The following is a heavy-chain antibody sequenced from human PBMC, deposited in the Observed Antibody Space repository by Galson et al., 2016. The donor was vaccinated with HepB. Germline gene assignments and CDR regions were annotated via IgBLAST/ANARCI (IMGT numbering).Heavy chain of an antibody. CDR3: ARGRTERNWITFRAQFDV. CDR1: GGPFSGHY. Sequence: SETLSLTCGVQGGPFSGHYWSWIRQSPGKGLEWIGEINYGEDTNYNPSLAGRVAMSVDTSKNQLSLRLTSVTAADTAIYYFARGRTERNWITFRAQFDVWAQGTRVTV. D-gene: IGHD1-1*01. J-gene: IGHJ3*01. CDR2: INYGEDT. V-gene: IGHV4-34*01.